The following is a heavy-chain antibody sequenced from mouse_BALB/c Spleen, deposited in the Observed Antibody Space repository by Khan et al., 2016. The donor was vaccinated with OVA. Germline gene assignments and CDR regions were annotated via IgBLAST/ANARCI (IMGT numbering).Heavy chain of an antibody. Sequence: VQLKQSGPELVKPGASVKISCKASGYSFTGYFMNWVMQSHGKRLEWIGRINPHIGETFYNQKFKDKATLTVDESSSTAHMELRSLASEDSAVYYCARKNGSDFDDWGQGTTLTVSS. CDR3: ARKNGSDFDD. D-gene: IGHD1-1*01. V-gene: IGHV1-20*02. CDR2: INPHIGET. CDR1: GYSFTGYF. J-gene: IGHJ2*01.